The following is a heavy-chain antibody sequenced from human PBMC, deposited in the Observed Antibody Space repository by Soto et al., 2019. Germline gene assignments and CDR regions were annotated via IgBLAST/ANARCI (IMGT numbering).Heavy chain of an antibody. Sequence: EVQLLESGGGLVQPGGSLRLSCAASGFTFSSYAMSWVRQAPGKGVEWVSAISGSGGSTYYADSVKGRFTISRDNSKNTLYLQMNSLRAEDTAVYYCAKRPLGFGEKGYVYWGQGTLVTVSS. CDR2: ISGSGGST. CDR1: GFTFSSYA. V-gene: IGHV3-23*01. J-gene: IGHJ4*02. D-gene: IGHD3-10*01. CDR3: AKRPLGFGEKGYVY.